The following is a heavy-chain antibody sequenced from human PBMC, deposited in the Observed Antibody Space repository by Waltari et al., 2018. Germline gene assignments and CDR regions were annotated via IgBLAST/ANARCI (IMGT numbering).Heavy chain of an antibody. CDR3: AKDEAAYYYYYGMDV. V-gene: IGHV3-30*18. CDR2: ISYDGRNK. J-gene: IGHJ6*02. CDR1: GFTFSSYG. D-gene: IGHD2-15*01. Sequence: QVQLVESGGGVVQPGRSLRLSCAASGFTFSSYGLHWVRQAPGKGLEWVAVISYDGRNKYYAESVKGQFTISRDNSKNTLYLQMNSLRAEDTAVYYCAKDEAAYYYYYGMDVWGQGTTVTVSS.